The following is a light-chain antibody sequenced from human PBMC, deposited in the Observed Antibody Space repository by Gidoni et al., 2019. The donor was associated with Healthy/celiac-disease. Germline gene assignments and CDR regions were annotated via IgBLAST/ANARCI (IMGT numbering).Light chain of an antibody. CDR2: DAS. CDR3: QQRSNWPPIT. V-gene: IGKV3-11*01. J-gene: IGKJ5*01. Sequence: EIVLTQSPATLSLSPGERATLSCRASRSVSSYLAWYQQKPGQAPRLLIYDASNRATGIPARFSGSGSGTDFTLTISSLEPEDFAVYYCQQRSNWPPITFXQXTRLXIK. CDR1: RSVSSY.